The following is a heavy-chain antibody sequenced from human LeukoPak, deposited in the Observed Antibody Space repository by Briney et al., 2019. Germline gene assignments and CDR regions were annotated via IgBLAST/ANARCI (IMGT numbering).Heavy chain of an antibody. J-gene: IGHJ4*02. CDR1: GYTFTSYD. CDR2: MNPNSGNT. Sequence: GASVKVSCKASGYTFTSYDINWVRQATGQGLEWMGWMNPNSGNTGYAQKFQGRVTMTRNTSISTAYMELSSLRSEDTAVYYCARSFGRAARLKPSITVVDYWGQGTLVTVSS. CDR3: ARSFGRAARLKPSITVVDY. V-gene: IGHV1-8*01. D-gene: IGHD6-6*01.